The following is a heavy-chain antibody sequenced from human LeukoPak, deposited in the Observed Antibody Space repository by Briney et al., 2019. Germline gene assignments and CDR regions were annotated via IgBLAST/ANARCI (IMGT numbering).Heavy chain of an antibody. CDR3: GRETGDRSVDY. CDR2: ISGSGGST. D-gene: IGHD1-26*01. J-gene: IGHJ4*02. V-gene: IGHV3-23*01. Sequence: SGGSLRLSCAASGFTFSSYAMSWVRQAPGKGLEWVSAISGSGGSTYYADSVKGRFTISRDNAKNSLFLQMNSLRVEDTAIYYCGRETGDRSVDYWGQGTLVTVSS. CDR1: GFTFSSYA.